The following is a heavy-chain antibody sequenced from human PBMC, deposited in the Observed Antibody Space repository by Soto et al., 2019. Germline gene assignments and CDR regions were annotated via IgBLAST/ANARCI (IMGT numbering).Heavy chain of an antibody. CDR3: ARVGRWFGDLEIMDV. CDR1: GYTFTSYD. Sequence: QVQLVQSGAEVKKPGASVKVSCKASGYTFTSYDINWVRQATGQGLEWMGWMNPNSGNTGYAQKIQGRVTMTRNTYIITVYMELSSRRSEDTAFYLSARVGRWFGDLEIMDVWGQGTTVTVSS. J-gene: IGHJ6*02. V-gene: IGHV1-8*01. D-gene: IGHD3-10*01. CDR2: MNPNSGNT.